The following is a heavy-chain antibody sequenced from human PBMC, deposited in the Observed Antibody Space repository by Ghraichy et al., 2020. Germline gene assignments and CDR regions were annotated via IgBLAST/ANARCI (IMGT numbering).Heavy chain of an antibody. CDR2: INHSGST. Sequence: SETLSLTCAVYGGSFSGYYWSWIRQPPGKGLELIGEINHSGSTNYNPSLKSRVTISVDTSKNQFSLKLSSVTAADTAVYYCASAEMATITGAHDYWGQGTLVTVSS. CDR3: ASAEMATITGAHDY. V-gene: IGHV4-34*01. CDR1: GGSFSGYY. D-gene: IGHD5-24*01. J-gene: IGHJ4*02.